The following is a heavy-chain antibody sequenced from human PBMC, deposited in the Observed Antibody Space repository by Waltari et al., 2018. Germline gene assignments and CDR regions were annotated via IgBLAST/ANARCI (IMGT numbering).Heavy chain of an antibody. CDR1: GGSFSGYY. V-gene: IGHV4-34*01. J-gene: IGHJ6*03. Sequence: QVQLQQWGAGLLKPSETLSLTCAVYGGSFSGYYWSWIRQPPGKGLEWIGEINQSGTTNYTPSLKSRFTISEDTSKNQFSLKLGSVTAADTAVYYGAIGTSGYYYYYMDVWAKGPRSPSP. CDR2: INQSGTT. D-gene: IGHD2-2*01. CDR3: AIGTSGYYYYYMDV.